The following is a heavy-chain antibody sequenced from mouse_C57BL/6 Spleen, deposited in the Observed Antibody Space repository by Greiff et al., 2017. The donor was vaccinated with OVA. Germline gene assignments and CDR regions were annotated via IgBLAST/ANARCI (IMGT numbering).Heavy chain of an antibody. J-gene: IGHJ2*01. CDR1: GFTFSSYG. Sequence: EVNVVESGGDLVKPGGSLKLSCAASGFTFSSYGMSWVSQTPDKRLEWVATISSGGSYTYYPDSVQGRVTIARDNAKNTPYLQMSSLKSEDTAMYYCARGKDLYYCGYWGQGTTLTVSS. CDR2: ISSGGSYT. CDR3: ARGKDLYYCGY. V-gene: IGHV5-6*01. D-gene: IGHD6-2*01.